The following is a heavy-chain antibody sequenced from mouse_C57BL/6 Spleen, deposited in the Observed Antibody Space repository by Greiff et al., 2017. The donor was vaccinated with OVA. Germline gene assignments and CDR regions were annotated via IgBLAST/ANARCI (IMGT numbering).Heavy chain of an antibody. J-gene: IGHJ2*01. D-gene: IGHD1-1*01. CDR3: TRFSSLDY. Sequence: EVQLQQSGTVLARPGASVKMSCKTSGYTFTSYWMHWVKQRPGQGLEWIGAIYPGNSDTSYNQKFKGKATLTAVTSASTAYMELSSLTNEDTAVYYCTRFSSLDYWGQGTTLTVSS. CDR2: IYPGNSDT. CDR1: GYTFTSYW. V-gene: IGHV1-5*01.